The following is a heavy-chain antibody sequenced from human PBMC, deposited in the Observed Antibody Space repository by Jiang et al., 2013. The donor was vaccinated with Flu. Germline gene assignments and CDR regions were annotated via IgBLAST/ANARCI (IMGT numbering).Heavy chain of an antibody. CDR2: LYYTGST. Sequence: PGLVKPSETLSLTCTVSGGSISSSSYYWGWIRQPPGEGLEWIGSLYYTGSTYYNPSLKSRVTISLDTSKNQFSLKLTSVTAADTAVYYCARHKQVFGVVITSWAFDIWGQGTMVTVSS. D-gene: IGHD3-3*01. CDR3: ARHKQVFGVVITSWAFDI. CDR1: GGSISSSSYY. V-gene: IGHV4-39*01. J-gene: IGHJ3*02.